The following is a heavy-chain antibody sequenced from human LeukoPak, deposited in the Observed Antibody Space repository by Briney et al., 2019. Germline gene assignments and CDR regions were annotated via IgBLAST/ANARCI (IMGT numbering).Heavy chain of an antibody. J-gene: IGHJ6*02. V-gene: IGHV3-30*03. CDR2: ISYDGSNK. CDR3: ARRPIKYYYYGMDV. CDR1: GFTFSSYG. Sequence: PGGPLRLSCAAPGFTFSSYGMHWVRQAPGKGLEWVTVISYDGSNKYYADSVKGRFTISRDNSKNTLYLQMNSLRAEDTAAYYCARRPIKYYYYGMDVWGQGTTVTVSS.